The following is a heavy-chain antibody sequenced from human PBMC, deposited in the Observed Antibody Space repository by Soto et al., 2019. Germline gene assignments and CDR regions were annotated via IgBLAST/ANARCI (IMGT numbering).Heavy chain of an antibody. CDR3: AREGYCSSTSCPYYYYGMDV. V-gene: IGHV4-61*01. Sequence: ETLSLACPVSGSSVSSGSNYWSWIRQPPGKVREWIGYIFYRGSTNYNPSLKSRVTISVDTSKNQFSLKLSSVTAADTAVYYCAREGYCSSTSCPYYYYGMDVWGQGTTVT. CDR1: GSSVSSGSNY. CDR2: IFYRGST. J-gene: IGHJ6*02. D-gene: IGHD2-2*01.